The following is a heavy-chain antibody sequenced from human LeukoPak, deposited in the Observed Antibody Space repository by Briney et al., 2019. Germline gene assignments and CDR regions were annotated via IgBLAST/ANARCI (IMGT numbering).Heavy chain of an antibody. D-gene: IGHD3-3*01. Sequence: PSETLSLTCTVSGGSISSGSYYWSWIRQPAGQGLERIVRIYTSGSTNYNPSLKSRVTISVDTSKNQFSLKLSSVTAADTAVYYCARGRDYDFWSGDWYFQHWGQGTLVTVSS. CDR1: GGSISSGSYY. CDR3: ARGRDYDFWSGDWYFQH. J-gene: IGHJ1*01. V-gene: IGHV4-61*02. CDR2: IYTSGST.